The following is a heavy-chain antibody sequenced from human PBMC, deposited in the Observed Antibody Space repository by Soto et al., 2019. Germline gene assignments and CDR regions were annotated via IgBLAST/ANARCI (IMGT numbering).Heavy chain of an antibody. Sequence: ASVKVSCKAYGYTFTGYYMHWVRQAPGQGLEWMGWISAYNGNTYSAQKLQGRVTMTTDTSTSTAYMELRSLRSDDTAVYYCAREPNYFDYWGQGTLVTVSS. CDR2: ISAYNGNT. CDR1: GYTFTGYY. CDR3: AREPNYFDY. V-gene: IGHV1-18*04. J-gene: IGHJ4*02.